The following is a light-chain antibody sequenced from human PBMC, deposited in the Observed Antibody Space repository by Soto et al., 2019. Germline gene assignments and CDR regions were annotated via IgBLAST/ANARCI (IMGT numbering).Light chain of an antibody. J-gene: IGKJ4*01. CDR3: QKYNSAPLT. Sequence: DFQMTQSPSTLSASVGDTVTITCRASQGISNDLAWYQQKPGKLPNLLIYGASTMQAGVPSRFSGSGSGTDFTLTISSLQPEDVAAYYCQKYNSAPLTFGGGTKVDIK. V-gene: IGKV1-27*01. CDR1: QGISND. CDR2: GAS.